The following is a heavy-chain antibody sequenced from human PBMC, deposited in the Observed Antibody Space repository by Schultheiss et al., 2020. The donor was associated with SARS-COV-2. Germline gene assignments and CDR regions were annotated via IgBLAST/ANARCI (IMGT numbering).Heavy chain of an antibody. V-gene: IGHV3-21*01. CDR2: ISSSSSYI. CDR1: GFTFSSYS. J-gene: IGHJ4*02. D-gene: IGHD5-18*01. Sequence: GGSLRLSCAASGFTFSSYSMNWVRQAPGKGLEWVSSISSSSSYIYYADSVKGRFTISRDNAKNSLYLQMNSLRAEDTAVYYCARIWDTAMVSHFDYWGQGTLVTVSS. CDR3: ARIWDTAMVSHFDY.